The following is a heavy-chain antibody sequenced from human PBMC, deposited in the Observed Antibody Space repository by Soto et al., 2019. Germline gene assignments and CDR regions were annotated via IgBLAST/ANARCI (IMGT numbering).Heavy chain of an antibody. Sequence: GGSLRLSCAASGFTFSSYSMNWVRQAPGKGLEWVSSISSSSSYIYYADSVKGRFTISRDNAKNSLYLQMNSLRAEDTAVYYCARDPADIVLMVYAIAPGAFDIWGQGTMVTVSS. D-gene: IGHD2-8*01. CDR1: GFTFSSYS. CDR3: ARDPADIVLMVYAIAPGAFDI. V-gene: IGHV3-21*01. J-gene: IGHJ3*02. CDR2: ISSSSSYI.